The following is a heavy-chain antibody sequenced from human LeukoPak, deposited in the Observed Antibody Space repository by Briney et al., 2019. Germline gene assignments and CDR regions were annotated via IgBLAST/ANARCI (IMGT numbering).Heavy chain of an antibody. CDR3: ARDMVRGVNDY. Sequence: GGSLRLSCAASGFTVSSNYMSWVRQAPGKGLEWVSVIYSGGSTYYADSVKGQFTISRDNSKNTLYLQMNSLRAEDTAVYYCARDMVRGVNDYWGQGTLVTVSS. D-gene: IGHD3-10*01. CDR2: IYSGGST. CDR1: GFTVSSNY. V-gene: IGHV3-53*01. J-gene: IGHJ4*02.